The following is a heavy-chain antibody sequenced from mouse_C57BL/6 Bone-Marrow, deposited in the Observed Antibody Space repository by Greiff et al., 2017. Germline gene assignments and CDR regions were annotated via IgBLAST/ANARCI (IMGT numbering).Heavy chain of an antibody. Sequence: QVQLKQSGPGLVQPSQSLSITCTVSGFSLTSYGVHWVRQSPGKGLEWLGVIWSGGSTDYNAAFISRLSISKDNSKSQVFFKMNSLQADDTAIYYCAGFSFADWGQGTLVTVSA. D-gene: IGHD6-2*01. CDR2: IWSGGST. CDR1: GFSLTSYG. V-gene: IGHV2-2*01. CDR3: AGFSFAD. J-gene: IGHJ3*01.